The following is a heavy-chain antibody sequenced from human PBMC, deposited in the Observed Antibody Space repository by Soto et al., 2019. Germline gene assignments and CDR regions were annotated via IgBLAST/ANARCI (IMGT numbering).Heavy chain of an antibody. J-gene: IGHJ6*03. Sequence: ASVKVSCKASGYTFTGYYMHWVRQAPGQGLEWMGWINPNSGGTNYAQKFRGWVTMTRDTSISTAYMELSRLRADDTAVYDCAIDLVLVPFATSPHYYQYYLMDVWGKRNTVTVSS. V-gene: IGHV1-2*04. D-gene: IGHD2-2*01. CDR3: AIDLVLVPFATSPHYYQYYLMDV. CDR2: INPNSGGT. CDR1: GYTFTGYY.